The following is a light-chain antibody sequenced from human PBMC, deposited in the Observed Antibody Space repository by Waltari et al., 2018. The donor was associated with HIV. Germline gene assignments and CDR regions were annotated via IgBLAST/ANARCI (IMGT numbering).Light chain of an antibody. Sequence: QAVVTQEPSLTVSPGGTVTLTCGSRTGAVTSGHYPYWFQQKPGQAPRTLIYDTTNKHSWTPARFSGSLLGGKAALTLSGAQPEDEAEYYCLFTYGGARVFGGGTKLTVL. V-gene: IGLV7-46*01. CDR2: DTT. J-gene: IGLJ3*02. CDR1: TGAVTSGHY. CDR3: LFTYGGARV.